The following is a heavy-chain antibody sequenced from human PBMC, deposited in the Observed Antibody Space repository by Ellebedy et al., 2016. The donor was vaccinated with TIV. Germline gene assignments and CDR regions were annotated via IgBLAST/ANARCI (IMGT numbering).Heavy chain of an antibody. Sequence: GGSLRLSCAASGFTFSSYGLHWVRQAPGRGLEWVAFISYDGSEVYYADSVKGRFTISRDKSRGTLYLQMNSLRADDTAVYHCARTFSSYFFDYWGQGTLVTVSS. CDR3: ARTFSSYFFDY. CDR2: ISYDGSEV. D-gene: IGHD2/OR15-2a*01. J-gene: IGHJ4*02. CDR1: GFTFSSYG. V-gene: IGHV3-30*03.